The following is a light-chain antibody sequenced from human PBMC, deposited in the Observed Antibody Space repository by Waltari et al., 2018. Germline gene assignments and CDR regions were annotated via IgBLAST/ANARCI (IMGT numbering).Light chain of an antibody. V-gene: IGLV2-11*01. CDR2: DVT. CDR3: CSYVGNYPVI. Sequence: QSALTQPRSVSGSPGQSVTISCTGTSNDVGGYNSVSWYQLLPGKAPKRMIYDVTKRPSGVPDRFSGSKSGNTASLTISGLQAEDEADYYCCSYVGNYPVIFGGGTKLTVL. J-gene: IGLJ2*01. CDR1: SNDVGGYNS.